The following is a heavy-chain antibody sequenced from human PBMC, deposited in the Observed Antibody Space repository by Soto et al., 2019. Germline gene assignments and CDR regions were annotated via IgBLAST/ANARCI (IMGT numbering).Heavy chain of an antibody. CDR1: GLSITDSEMG. Sequence: QVTLKESGPVLVKPTETLTLRCTVSGLSITDSEMGVSWIRQPPGQPLEWLAHIDSSGEKSYRTFLKSRLAISKDTSKSQLVLTMTNMYPADTATYYCARRHLAVAVSPWFDPWGQGIPVTVSS. V-gene: IGHV2-26*01. CDR2: IDSSGEK. J-gene: IGHJ5*02. CDR3: ARRHLAVAVSPWFDP. D-gene: IGHD6-19*01.